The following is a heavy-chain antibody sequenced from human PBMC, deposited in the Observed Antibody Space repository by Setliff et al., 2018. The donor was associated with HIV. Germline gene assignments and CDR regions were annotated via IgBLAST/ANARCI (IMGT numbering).Heavy chain of an antibody. CDR3: ATVSHTNVAAHDAFDI. J-gene: IGHJ3*02. CDR2: FDPEDGNT. CDR1: GYTFTSYG. D-gene: IGHD6-19*01. V-gene: IGHV1-24*01. Sequence: ASVKVSCKASGYTFTSYGISWVRQAPGQGLEWMGGFDPEDGNTIYAQKFQGRVTMTADTSTDTAYMELSSLRSEDTAVYYCATVSHTNVAAHDAFDIWGQGTMVTVS.